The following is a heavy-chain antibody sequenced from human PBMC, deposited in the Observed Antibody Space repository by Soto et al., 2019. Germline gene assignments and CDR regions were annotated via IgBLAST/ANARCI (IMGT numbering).Heavy chain of an antibody. Sequence: QVPLVQSGAEVKKPGASVKVSCKASGYTFTSYGISWVRQAPGQGLEWMGWISAYNGNTNYAQKLQGRVTMTTDTSTSTAYMELRSLRSDDTAVYYCARDLDGYSYGSNFDYWGQGTLVTVSS. D-gene: IGHD5-18*01. CDR3: ARDLDGYSYGSNFDY. CDR2: ISAYNGNT. CDR1: GYTFTSYG. J-gene: IGHJ4*02. V-gene: IGHV1-18*01.